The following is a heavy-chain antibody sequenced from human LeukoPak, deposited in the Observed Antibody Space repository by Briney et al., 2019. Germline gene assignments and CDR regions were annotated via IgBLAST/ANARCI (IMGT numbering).Heavy chain of an antibody. CDR3: ARVFRGAVTANWFDI. V-gene: IGHV4-59*01. J-gene: IGHJ5*02. D-gene: IGHD2-21*02. CDR1: GGSINGNY. CDR2: MHDDGRT. Sequence: PSETLSLTCTVSGGSINGNYWTWVRQPPGKGLEWIGFMHDDGRTNYYPSLTSRVSLSIDKSTNEFSLNLRSVTAADTAVYYCARVFRGAVTANWFDIWGQGTLVTVSA.